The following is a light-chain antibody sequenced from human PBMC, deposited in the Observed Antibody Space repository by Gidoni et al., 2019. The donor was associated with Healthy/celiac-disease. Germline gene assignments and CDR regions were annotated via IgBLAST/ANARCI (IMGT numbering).Light chain of an antibody. J-gene: IGLJ3*02. CDR1: SSNIGSNT. CDR3: AAWDDSLNGPNWV. V-gene: IGLV1-44*01. CDR2: SNN. Sequence: QSVLTQPPSASGTPGQRVTISCSGSSSNIGSNTVNWYQQLPGTAPKLLFYSNNLRPSGVPARFSGSKSGTSASLAISGLQSEDEADYYCAAWDDSLNGPNWVFGGGTKLTVL.